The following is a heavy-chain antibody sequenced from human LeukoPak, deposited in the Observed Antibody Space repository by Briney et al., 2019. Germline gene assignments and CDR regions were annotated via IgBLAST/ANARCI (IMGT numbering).Heavy chain of an antibody. J-gene: IGHJ6*02. V-gene: IGHV3-74*01. CDR1: GFTFRNYW. CDR2: ISSDGRST. CDR3: ARDSFDYQYYYGMDV. Sequence: PGGSLRLSCAASGFTFRNYWMHWVRQAPGKGLVWVSRISSDGRSTSYADSVKGRFTVSRDNAENTLYLQMNSLGAEDTAVYYCARDSFDYQYYYGMDVWGQGTTVTVSS.